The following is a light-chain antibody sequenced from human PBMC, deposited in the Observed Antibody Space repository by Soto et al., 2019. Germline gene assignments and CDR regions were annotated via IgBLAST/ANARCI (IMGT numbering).Light chain of an antibody. CDR1: SSDVGGYNY. V-gene: IGLV2-14*03. J-gene: IGLJ1*01. CDR2: DVS. Sequence: QSALTQPASVSGSPGQSITISCTGTSSDVGGYNYVSWYQSHPGEAPKLIIYDVSNRPSGVSDRFSGSKSGNTASLTISGLQAEDEADYYCSSYTGSISYVFGTGTKVTVL. CDR3: SSYTGSISYV.